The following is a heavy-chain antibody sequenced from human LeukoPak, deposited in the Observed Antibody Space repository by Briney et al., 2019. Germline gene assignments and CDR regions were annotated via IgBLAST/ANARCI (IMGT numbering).Heavy chain of an antibody. CDR2: IYPGGSCT. V-gene: IGHV5-51*01. CDR3: ACRDRSSTWSGP. J-gene: IGHJ5*02. Sequence: HGEALKISWEGFEYTFTNYWSGWVRQMPGRGLEWMGVIYPGGSCTRYNPSLQGQVTISAAKSINTAFLQWSSLKASDTAIYYCACRDRSSTWSGPWGQGTLVTVSS. D-gene: IGHD6-13*01. CDR1: EYTFTNYW.